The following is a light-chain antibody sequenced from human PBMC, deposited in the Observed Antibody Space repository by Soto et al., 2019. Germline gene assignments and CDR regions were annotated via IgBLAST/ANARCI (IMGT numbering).Light chain of an antibody. CDR3: QSYDSTLKTYV. J-gene: IGLJ1*01. CDR1: SSTVGGFNV. CDR2: EGI. V-gene: IGLV2-14*02. Sequence: QSVLTQPASVSGSPGQSITISCTGTSSTVGGFNVVSWYQQHPGKAPKVIIYEGIKRPSGVPDRFSGSRSGPSASLAITGLQAQDEAVYFCQSYDSTLKTYVFGSGTKVTVL.